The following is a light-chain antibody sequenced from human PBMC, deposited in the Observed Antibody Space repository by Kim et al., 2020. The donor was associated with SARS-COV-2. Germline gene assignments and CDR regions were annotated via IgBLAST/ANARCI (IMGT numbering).Light chain of an antibody. J-gene: IGLJ3*02. CDR1: SSNIGSNT. V-gene: IGLV1-44*01. Sequence: QSVLTQPPSASGTPGQRVTISCSGSSSNIGSNTVNWFQQLPGTAPQLLIFSNSHRPSGVPDRFSGSRSGTSASLAISGLQSEDEADYYCAVWDDSLNGPVFGGGTKLTVL. CDR3: AVWDDSLNGPV. CDR2: SNS.